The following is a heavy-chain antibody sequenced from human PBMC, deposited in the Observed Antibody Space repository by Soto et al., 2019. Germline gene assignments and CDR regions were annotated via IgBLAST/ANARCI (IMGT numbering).Heavy chain of an antibody. D-gene: IGHD7-27*01. CDR1: GFTFDDYA. J-gene: IGHJ4*02. CDR2: ISWNSGSI. Sequence: PGGSLRLSCAASGFTFDDYAMHGVRQAPGKGLEWVSGISWNSGSIGYADSVKGRFTISRDNAKNSLYLQMNSLRAEGTALYYCAKDSSFSTGDFDYWGQGSLVTVSS. V-gene: IGHV3-9*01. CDR3: AKDSSFSTGDFDY.